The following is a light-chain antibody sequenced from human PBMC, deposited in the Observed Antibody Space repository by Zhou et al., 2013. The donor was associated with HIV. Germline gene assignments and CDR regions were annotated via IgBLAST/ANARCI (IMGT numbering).Light chain of an antibody. CDR1: QSVSSN. Sequence: EIVMTQSPATLSVSPGERATLSCRASQSVSSNLAWYQQKPGQAPRLLIYGASTRATGIPARFSGSGSGTEFTLTISSLQSEDFAVYYCQQYNNWPPADTFGRGDQAGDQT. J-gene: IGKJ2*01. V-gene: IGKV3-15*01. CDR2: GAS. CDR3: QQYNNWPPADT.